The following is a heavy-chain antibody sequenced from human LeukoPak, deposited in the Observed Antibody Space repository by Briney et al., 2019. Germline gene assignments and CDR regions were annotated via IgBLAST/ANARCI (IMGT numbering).Heavy chain of an antibody. CDR2: INHSGST. D-gene: IGHD3-10*01. Sequence: SETLSLTCAVSGGSISSSNWWSWVRQPPGKGLEWIGEINHSGSTNYNPSLKSRVTISVDTSKNQFSLKLGSVTAADTAVYYCARGRRITMVRGLNPYYWFDPWGQGTLVTVSS. V-gene: IGHV4-4*02. J-gene: IGHJ5*02. CDR3: ARGRRITMVRGLNPYYWFDP. CDR1: GGSISSSNW.